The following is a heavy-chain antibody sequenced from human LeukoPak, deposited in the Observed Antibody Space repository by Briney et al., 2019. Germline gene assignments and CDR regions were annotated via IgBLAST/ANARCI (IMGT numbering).Heavy chain of an antibody. CDR2: IYYGGST. V-gene: IGHV4-59*01. CDR1: GGSISSYY. CDR3: ARAGSGAPGLFDY. J-gene: IGHJ4*02. D-gene: IGHD3-10*01. Sequence: SETLSLTCTVSGGSISSYYWSWIRQPPGKGLEWIGYIYYGGSTNYNPSLKSRVTISVDTSKNQFSLKLSSVTAADTAVYYCARAGSGAPGLFDYWGQGTLVTVSS.